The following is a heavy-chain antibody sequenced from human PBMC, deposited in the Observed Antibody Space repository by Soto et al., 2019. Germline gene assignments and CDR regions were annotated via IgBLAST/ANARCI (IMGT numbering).Heavy chain of an antibody. CDR3: ARVAYCGGDCYRGFDP. J-gene: IGHJ5*02. Sequence: PSETLSLTCAVSGGSISSGGYSWSWIRQPPGKGMEWIGYIYHSGSTYYNPSLKCRVTISVDRSNNQFSLKLSSVTAADTAVYFCARVAYCGGDCYRGFDPWGQGTLVTVS. D-gene: IGHD2-21*02. V-gene: IGHV4-30-2*01. CDR1: GGSISSGGYS. CDR2: IYHSGST.